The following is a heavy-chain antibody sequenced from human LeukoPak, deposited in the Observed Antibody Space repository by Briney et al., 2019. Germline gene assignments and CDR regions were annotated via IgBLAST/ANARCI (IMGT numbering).Heavy chain of an antibody. CDR1: GFTFNHFG. D-gene: IGHD6-19*01. CDR2: VTGSGTKT. Sequence: GGSLRLSCVGSGFTFNHFGMTWVRQAPGKGLEWVSAVTGSGTKTYYAASVEGRFTISRDNSRSTVDLQMNSLRVEDTAVYYCGKTTTGYSSGRYPGWPVDYWGQGTLVTVSS. CDR3: GKTTTGYSSGRYPGWPVDY. V-gene: IGHV3-23*01. J-gene: IGHJ4*02.